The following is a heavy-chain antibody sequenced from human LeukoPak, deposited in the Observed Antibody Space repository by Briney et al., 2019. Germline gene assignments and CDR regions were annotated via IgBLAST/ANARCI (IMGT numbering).Heavy chain of an antibody. J-gene: IGHJ4*02. CDR1: GYIFTNYY. D-gene: IGHD5-18*01. CDR3: ATGYTYDYSLY. CDR2: INPSGGST. V-gene: IGHV1-46*01. Sequence: ASVKVSCKASGYIFTNYYIHWVRQAPGQGLEWMGVINPSGGSTNYAQKFQGRVTMTEDTSTDTAYMDLSSLRSEDTAVYYCATGYTYDYSLYWGQGTLVTVSS.